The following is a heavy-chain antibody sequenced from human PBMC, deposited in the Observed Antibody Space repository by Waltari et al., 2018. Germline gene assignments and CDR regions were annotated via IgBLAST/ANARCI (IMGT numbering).Heavy chain of an antibody. J-gene: IGHJ5*02. CDR2: IYYTGST. D-gene: IGHD4-4*01. V-gene: IGHV4-59*08. Sequence: QVQLQESGPGLVKPSETLSLTCTVSGGYISGYYWSWIRQPPGRGLEWIGYIYYTGSTNYNPSLKSRVTISLDTPKNQFSLRLSSVTATDTAVYYCVRFIRLQLDWFDPWGQGALVTVSS. CDR1: GGYISGYY. CDR3: VRFIRLQLDWFDP.